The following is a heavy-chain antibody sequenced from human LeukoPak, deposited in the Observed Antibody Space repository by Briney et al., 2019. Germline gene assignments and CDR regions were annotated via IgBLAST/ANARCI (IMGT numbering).Heavy chain of an antibody. CDR1: GFTVSQNY. Sequence: GGSLRLSCAASGFTVSQNYMSWVRHAPGRGLEWVSLIYADGTTHYADSVKGRFTISRDNSKNTVYLQMNSVRPEDTAVYYCARGRAGTQAWVEFDPWGQGTLVTVSS. CDR2: IYADGTT. V-gene: IGHV3-66*02. J-gene: IGHJ5*02. CDR3: ARGRAGTQAWVEFDP. D-gene: IGHD3-10*01.